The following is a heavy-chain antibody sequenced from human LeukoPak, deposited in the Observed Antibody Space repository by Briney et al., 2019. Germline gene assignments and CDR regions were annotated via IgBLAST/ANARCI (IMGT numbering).Heavy chain of an antibody. CDR2: IIPIFGTA. D-gene: IGHD3-10*01. V-gene: IGHV1-69*06. CDR1: GGTFSSYA. J-gene: IGHJ4*02. Sequence: GASVKVSCKASGGTFSSYAISWERQAPGQGLEWMGGIIPIFGTANYAQKFQGRVTITADKSTSTAYMELSSLRSEDTAVYYCARDGAVYGSGSYSVYWGQGTLVTVSS. CDR3: ARDGAVYGSGSYSVY.